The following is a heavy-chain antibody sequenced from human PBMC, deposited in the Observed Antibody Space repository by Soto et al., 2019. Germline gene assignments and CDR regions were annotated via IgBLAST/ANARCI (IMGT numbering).Heavy chain of an antibody. CDR2: ISGSGGST. V-gene: IGHV3-23*01. CDR3: AKDLYRSGSYYVASGEDY. Sequence: EVQLLESGGGLVQPGGSLRLSCAASGFTFSSYAMSWVRQAPGKGLEWVSAISGSGGSTSYADYVKGRFTISRDNSNNTLYLQMNSLRAEDTAVYYCAKDLYRSGSYYVASGEDYLGQGTLVPVSS. CDR1: GFTFSSYA. J-gene: IGHJ4*02. D-gene: IGHD1-26*01.